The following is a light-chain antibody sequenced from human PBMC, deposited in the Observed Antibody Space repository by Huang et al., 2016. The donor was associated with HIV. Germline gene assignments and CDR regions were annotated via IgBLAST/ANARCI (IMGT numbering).Light chain of an antibody. J-gene: IGKJ1*01. CDR2: WSG. CDR3: QQYYKLPQT. Sequence: DIVMTQSPDSLSVFPGERASIKCKSSHSLLFSLNSKNYLWWYQRNTGRPPKLLIYWSGTRESGFPERFSGSGSGTQFTLTINIMQPEDAAVYYCQQYYKLPQTFGQGTTVEI. V-gene: IGKV4-1*01. CDR1: HSLLFSLNSKNY.